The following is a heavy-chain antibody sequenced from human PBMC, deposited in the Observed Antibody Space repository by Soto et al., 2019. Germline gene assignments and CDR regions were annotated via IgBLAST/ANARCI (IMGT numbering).Heavy chain of an antibody. D-gene: IGHD3-10*01. Sequence: SLRLSCAASGFTFSSYGMHWVRQAPGKGLEWVAVIWYDGSNKYYADSVKGRFTISRDNSKNTLYLQMNSLRAEDTAVYYCARDYYGSGSYYNGDYYYYYMDVWGKGTTVTVSS. CDR2: IWYDGSNK. CDR3: ARDYYGSGSYYNGDYYYYYMDV. J-gene: IGHJ6*03. CDR1: GFTFSSYG. V-gene: IGHV3-33*01.